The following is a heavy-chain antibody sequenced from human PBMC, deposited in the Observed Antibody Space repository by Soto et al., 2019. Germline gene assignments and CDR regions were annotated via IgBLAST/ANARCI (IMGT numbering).Heavy chain of an antibody. CDR2: IYYIGNT. V-gene: IGHV4-61*01. CDR3: ARDLSYSSGTFDP. D-gene: IGHD3-22*01. J-gene: IGHJ5*02. CDR1: GGSVSSSSYY. Sequence: QVQLQESGPGLVKPSETLSLTCTVSGGSVSSSSYYWSWIRQPPGRGLEWIGYIYYIGNTNYNPSLKSRVTMAVDPSKNQFSLKLSSVTAADTAVYYCARDLSYSSGTFDPWGQGTLVTVSS.